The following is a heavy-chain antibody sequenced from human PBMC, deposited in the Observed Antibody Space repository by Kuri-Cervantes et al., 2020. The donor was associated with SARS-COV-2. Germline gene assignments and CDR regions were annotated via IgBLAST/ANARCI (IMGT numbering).Heavy chain of an antibody. Sequence: GGSLRLSCAASGFPFSSYGMHWVRQAAGKGLEWVAGIWYDGSNKYYADSVKGRFTISRDHSKNTLYLQMNSLRAEDTAVYYCARAHYYYDSSGYYPLDYWGQGTLVTVSS. J-gene: IGHJ4*02. CDR2: IWYDGSNK. CDR1: GFPFSSYG. V-gene: IGHV3-33*08. D-gene: IGHD3-22*01. CDR3: ARAHYYYDSSGYYPLDY.